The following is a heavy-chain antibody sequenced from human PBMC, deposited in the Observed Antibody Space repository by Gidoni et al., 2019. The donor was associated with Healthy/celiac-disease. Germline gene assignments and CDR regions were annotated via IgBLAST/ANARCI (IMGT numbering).Heavy chain of an antibody. CDR3: AKGHDSSGYDLDY. Sequence: VQLVESGGGVVQPGRSLRLSCAASGFTFSGYGMHWVRQAPGKGLGWVAVISYDGSNKYYADSVKGRFTISRDNSKNTLYLQMNSLRAEDTAVYYCAKGHDSSGYDLDYWGQGTLVTVSS. CDR2: ISYDGSNK. V-gene: IGHV3-30*18. D-gene: IGHD3-22*01. J-gene: IGHJ4*02. CDR1: GFTFSGYG.